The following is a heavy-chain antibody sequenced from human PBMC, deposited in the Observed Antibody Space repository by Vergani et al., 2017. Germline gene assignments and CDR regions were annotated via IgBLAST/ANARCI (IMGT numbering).Heavy chain of an antibody. D-gene: IGHD5-12*01. V-gene: IGHV1-2*02. CDR3: ARSGYSGYDYHFDY. CDR2: INPNSGGT. CDR1: GGTFSSYA. J-gene: IGHJ4*02. Sequence: QVQLVQSGAEVKKPGSSVKVSCKASGGTFSSYAISWVRQAPGQGLEWMGWINPNSGGTNYAQKFQGRVTMTRDTSISTAYMELSRLRSDDTAVYYCARSGYSGYDYHFDYWGQGTLVTVSS.